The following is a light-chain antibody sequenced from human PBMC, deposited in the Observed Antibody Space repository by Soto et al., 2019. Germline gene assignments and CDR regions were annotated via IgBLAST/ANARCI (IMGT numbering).Light chain of an antibody. CDR2: GAS. J-gene: IGKJ1*01. CDR3: QHYDSSPLT. CDR1: QSVSNRY. V-gene: IGKV3-20*01. Sequence: EIVLTQSPGTLSLSPGERATLSCRASQSVSNRYLAWYQQKPGQAPRLLIHGASSRATGITDRFSGSGSGTDFTLTISRLEPEDFAVYYCQHYDSSPLTFGQGTQVEVK.